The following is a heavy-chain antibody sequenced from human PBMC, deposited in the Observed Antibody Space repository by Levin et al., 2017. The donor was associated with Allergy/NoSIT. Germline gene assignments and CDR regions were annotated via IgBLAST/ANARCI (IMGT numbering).Heavy chain of an antibody. J-gene: IGHJ5*02. V-gene: IGHV3-15*01. CDR3: TTDEATVTTDNWFDP. CDR1: GFTFSNAW. D-gene: IGHD4-17*01. Sequence: GGSLRLSCAASGFTFSNAWMSWVRQAPGKGLEWVGRIKSKTDGGTTDYAAPVKGRFTISRDDSKNTLYLQMNSLKTEDTAVYYCTTDEATVTTDNWFDPWGQGTLVTVSS. CDR2: IKSKTDGGTT.